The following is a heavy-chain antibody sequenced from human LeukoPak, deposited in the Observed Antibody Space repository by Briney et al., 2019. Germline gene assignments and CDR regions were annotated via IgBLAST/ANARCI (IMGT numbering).Heavy chain of an antibody. Sequence: GASVKVSCKASGYTFTSYGISWVRQAPGQGLEWMGWISAYNGNTNYAQKLQGRVTMTTDTSTSTAYMELRSLRSDDTAVYYCARSDIYDILTGYYKPPYFDYWGQGTLVTVSS. CDR3: ARSDIYDILTGYYKPPYFDY. J-gene: IGHJ4*02. D-gene: IGHD3-9*01. V-gene: IGHV1-18*01. CDR1: GYTFTSYG. CDR2: ISAYNGNT.